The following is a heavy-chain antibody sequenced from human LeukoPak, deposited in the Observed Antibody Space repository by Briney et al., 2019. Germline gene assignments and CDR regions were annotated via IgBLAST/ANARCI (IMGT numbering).Heavy chain of an antibody. D-gene: IGHD3-3*01. V-gene: IGHV3-23*01. CDR3: AKGDYDFWSGPPDY. J-gene: IGHJ4*02. Sequence: GGSLRLSCAASGFTFSSYAMSWVRQAPGKGLEWVLAISGSGGSTYYADSVKGRFTISRDNSKNTLYLQMNSLRAEDTAVYYCAKGDYDFWSGPPDYWGQGTLVTVSS. CDR1: GFTFSSYA. CDR2: ISGSGGST.